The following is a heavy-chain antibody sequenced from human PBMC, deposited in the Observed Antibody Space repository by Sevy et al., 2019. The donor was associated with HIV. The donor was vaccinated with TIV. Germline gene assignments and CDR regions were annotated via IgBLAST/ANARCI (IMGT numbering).Heavy chain of an antibody. CDR2: ISWDGGST. J-gene: IGHJ4*02. V-gene: IGHV3-43D*03. Sequence: GGSLRLSCAASGFTFDDYAMHWVRQAPGKGLEWVSLISWDGGSTYYADSVKGRLTNSRENSKNSRYLQMNSLRAEDTALYYCAKGAAGTGRDYFDYWGQGTLVTVSS. D-gene: IGHD6-13*01. CDR3: AKGAAGTGRDYFDY. CDR1: GFTFDDYA.